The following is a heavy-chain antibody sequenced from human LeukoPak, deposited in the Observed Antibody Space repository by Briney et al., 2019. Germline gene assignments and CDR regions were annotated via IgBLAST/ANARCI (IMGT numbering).Heavy chain of an antibody. V-gene: IGHV4-39*01. CDR1: GDSISSSSYY. D-gene: IGHD2-15*01. CDR2: IYYSGST. J-gene: IGHJ5*02. Sequence: PSETLSLTCTVSGDSISSSSYYWGWIRQPPGKGLEWIGSIYYSGSTYYNPSLKSRVTISVDTSKNQFSLKLSSVTAADTAVYYCASDGGGSSPWGQGTLVTVSS. CDR3: ASDGGGSSP.